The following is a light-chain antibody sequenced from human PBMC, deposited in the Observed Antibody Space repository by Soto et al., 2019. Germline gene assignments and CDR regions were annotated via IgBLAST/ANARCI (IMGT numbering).Light chain of an antibody. V-gene: IGKV1-5*01. Sequence: DIRMTQSPSTLSASVGDRVTITCRASQSISSWLAWYQQKPGKAPKLLIYDASSLESGVPSRFSGSGSGTEFTLTISSLQPDDFATYYCQQYNSYSRSFGQGTKLEIK. J-gene: IGKJ2*01. CDR3: QQYNSYSRS. CDR1: QSISSW. CDR2: DAS.